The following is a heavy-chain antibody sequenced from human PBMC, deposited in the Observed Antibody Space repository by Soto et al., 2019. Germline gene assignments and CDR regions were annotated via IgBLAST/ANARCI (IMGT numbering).Heavy chain of an antibody. V-gene: IGHV1-2*04. Sequence: ASVKVSCKASGYTFTGYYMHWVRQAPGQGLEWMGWINPNSGGTNYAQKFQGWVTMTRDTSISTAYMELSSLRSEDTAVYYCARAIVVVVAATLSNAFDIWGQGTMVTVSS. CDR2: INPNSGGT. D-gene: IGHD2-15*01. J-gene: IGHJ3*02. CDR3: ARAIVVVVAATLSNAFDI. CDR1: GYTFTGYY.